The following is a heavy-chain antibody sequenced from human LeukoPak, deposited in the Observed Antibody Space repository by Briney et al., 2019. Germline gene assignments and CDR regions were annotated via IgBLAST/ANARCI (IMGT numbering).Heavy chain of an antibody. V-gene: IGHV3-7*01. Sequence: PGGSLRLSCAASGFIFTNCFMSWVRQAPGKGLEWVASIKHGGSEKYYVDSVRGRFTISRDNTMNSLYLQMSSLRAEDTAVYYCATDRGWRTSGYYLYYFEYWGQGTPVTYSS. J-gene: IGHJ4*02. CDR2: IKHGGSEK. CDR3: ATDRGWRTSGYYLYYFEY. CDR1: GFIFTNCF. D-gene: IGHD3-3*01.